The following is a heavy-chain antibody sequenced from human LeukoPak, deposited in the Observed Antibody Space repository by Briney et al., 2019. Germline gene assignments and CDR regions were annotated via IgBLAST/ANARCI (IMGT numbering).Heavy chain of an antibody. CDR3: ARGPTIFGVVGPFDI. V-gene: IGHV3-23*01. D-gene: IGHD3-3*01. J-gene: IGHJ3*02. CDR2: ISGSGGST. Sequence: GGSLRLSCAASGFTFSSYAMSWVRQAPGKGLEWVSAISGSGGSTYYADSVKGRFTISRDNSKNTLYLQMNSLRAEDTAVYYCARGPTIFGVVGPFDIWGQGTMVTVSS. CDR1: GFTFSSYA.